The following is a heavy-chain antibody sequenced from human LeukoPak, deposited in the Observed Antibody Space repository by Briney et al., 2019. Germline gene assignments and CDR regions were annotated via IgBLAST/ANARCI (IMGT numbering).Heavy chain of an antibody. Sequence: SETLSLTCTVSGGSIISGDYYWSWIRQPPGKGLEWIGFIYHTGSTYYNPSLKGRITISVDTSKTQFSLKLSSVPAADTAVYYCARERVGATFYDAFDISGQGTMVTVSS. D-gene: IGHD1-26*01. CDR1: GGSIISGDYY. V-gene: IGHV4-30-4*02. CDR2: IYHTGST. CDR3: ARERVGATFYDAFDI. J-gene: IGHJ3*02.